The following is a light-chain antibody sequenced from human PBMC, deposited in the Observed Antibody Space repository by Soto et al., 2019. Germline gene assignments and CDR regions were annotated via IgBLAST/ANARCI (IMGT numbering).Light chain of an antibody. V-gene: IGKV1-33*01. J-gene: IGKJ4*01. CDR3: QQYDNLPPLT. CDR1: QDISNY. Sequence: DIQMTQSPSSLSASVGDRVTITCQASQDISNYLNWYQQKPGKAPKLLIYDASNLETGVPSRFSGSGSGTDFTFTISSLQAEDIATYCCQQYDNLPPLTFGGGTKVEIK. CDR2: DAS.